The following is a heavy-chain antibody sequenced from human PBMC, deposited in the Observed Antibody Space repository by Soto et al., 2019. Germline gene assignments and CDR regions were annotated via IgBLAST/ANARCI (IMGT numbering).Heavy chain of an antibody. D-gene: IGHD3-10*01. CDR2: IRGFSPYT. CDR3: ARDRGYDAHAYYYNAMDV. Sequence: EVQLVESGGGLVKPGGSLRLSCIASGFTFRTYTMNWVRQAPGKGLEWVVGIRGFSPYTFYAESVQGRFTISRDNAKNSRYLQMNSRRAEDTAVYYCARDRGYDAHAYYYNAMDVGGQGTTVTVSS. J-gene: IGHJ6*02. CDR1: GFTFRTYT. V-gene: IGHV3-21*01.